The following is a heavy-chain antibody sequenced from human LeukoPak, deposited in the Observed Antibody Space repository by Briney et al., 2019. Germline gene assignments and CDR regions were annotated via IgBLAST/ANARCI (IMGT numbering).Heavy chain of an antibody. CDR3: ARDYSSSWYDGYYFDY. CDR2: IYYSGST. Sequence: SETLSLTCSVSGGSVSSGSYYWSWIRQPPGKGLEWIGSIYYSGSTYYNPSFKSRVTISVDTSKNQFSLKLSSVTAADTAVYYCARDYSSSWYDGYYFDYWGQGTLVTVSS. D-gene: IGHD6-13*01. CDR1: GGSVSSGSYY. J-gene: IGHJ4*02. V-gene: IGHV4-39*01.